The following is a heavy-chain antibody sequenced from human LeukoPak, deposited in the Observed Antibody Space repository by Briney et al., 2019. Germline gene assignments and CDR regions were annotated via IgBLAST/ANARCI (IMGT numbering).Heavy chain of an antibody. D-gene: IGHD4-17*01. J-gene: IGHJ4*02. CDR2: IHYSGST. V-gene: IGHV4-59*01. Sequence: PSETLSLTCTVSGASISSYYWGWIRQPPGKGLQWIGYIHYSGSTNYNPSLKSRVTISVDTSKNQFSLKLSSVTAADTAVYYCARHDYGATRDYWGQGTLVTVSS. CDR3: ARHDYGATRDY. CDR1: GASISSYY.